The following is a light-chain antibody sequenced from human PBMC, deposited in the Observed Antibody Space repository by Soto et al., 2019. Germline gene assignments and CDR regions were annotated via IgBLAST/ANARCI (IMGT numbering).Light chain of an antibody. CDR2: ANN. J-gene: IGLJ2*01. Sequence: QAVVTQPPSVSGAPGQRVTISCTGSRSNIGAGYDVHWYQQLPGAAPKLLIYANNNRPSGVPDRFSGTKSGTSASLAITGLQAEDEDDYYCQSYNNRQSVVFGGGTKLTVL. CDR3: QSYNNRQSVV. CDR1: RSNIGAGYD. V-gene: IGLV1-40*01.